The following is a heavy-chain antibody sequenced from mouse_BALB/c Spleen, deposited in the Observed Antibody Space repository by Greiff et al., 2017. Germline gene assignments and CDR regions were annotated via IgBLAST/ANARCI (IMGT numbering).Heavy chain of an antibody. J-gene: IGHJ4*01. V-gene: IGHV6-6*02. CDR3: TRRYGSSDRAMDY. Sequence: EVKLLESGGGLVQPGGSMKLSCVASGFTFSNYWMNWVRQSPEKGLEWVAEIRLKSNNYATHYAESVKGRFTISRDDSKSSVYLQMNNLRAEDTGIYYCTRRYGSSDRAMDYWGQGTSVTVSS. CDR2: IRLKSNNYAT. D-gene: IGHD1-1*01. CDR1: GFTFSNYW.